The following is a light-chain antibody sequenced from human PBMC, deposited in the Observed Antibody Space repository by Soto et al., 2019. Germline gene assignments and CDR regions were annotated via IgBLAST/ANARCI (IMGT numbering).Light chain of an antibody. CDR3: LQGTHWPPYT. Sequence: DVVMTQSPLSLPVTLGQPASISCRSSQSLVYSDGNTYLSWFQQRPGQSPRRLIYQVSKRDSGVPDRFRGSGSTTDFTLKISRVEAEDVGVYYCLQGTHWPPYTFGQGTKLEIK. J-gene: IGKJ2*01. CDR1: QSLVYSDGNTY. V-gene: IGKV2-30*01. CDR2: QVS.